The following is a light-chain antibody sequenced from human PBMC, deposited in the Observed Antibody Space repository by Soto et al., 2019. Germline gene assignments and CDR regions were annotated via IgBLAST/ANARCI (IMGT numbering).Light chain of an antibody. CDR2: GAS. J-gene: IGKJ1*01. CDR1: QSISSN. V-gene: IGKV3-15*01. CDR3: QQYNNWPQT. Sequence: EMVMTQSPATLSVSPGERATLSCRASQSISSNLAWYQQKPGQAPRLLIYGASTRATGIPARVSGSGSGTEFTLTISSLQSEDFAVYYCQQYNNWPQTFGQVTKVEIK.